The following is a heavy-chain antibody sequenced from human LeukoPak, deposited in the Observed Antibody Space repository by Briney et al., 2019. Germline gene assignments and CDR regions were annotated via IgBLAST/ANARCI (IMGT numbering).Heavy chain of an antibody. CDR2: MNPNSGNT. J-gene: IGHJ4*02. V-gene: IGHV1-8*01. CDR3: AGTIAVAGTTAFDY. CDR1: GYTFTSYD. D-gene: IGHD6-19*01. Sequence: ASVTVSCKASGYTFTSYDINWVRQATGQGLEWMGWMNPNSGNTGYAQKFQGRVTMTRNTSISTAYMELSSLRSEDKAVYYCAGTIAVAGTTAFDYWGQGTLVTVSS.